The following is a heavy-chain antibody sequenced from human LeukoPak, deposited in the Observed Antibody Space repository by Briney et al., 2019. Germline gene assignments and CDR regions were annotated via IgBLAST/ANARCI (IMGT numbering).Heavy chain of an antibody. CDR1: GFTFSSYA. Sequence: GGSLRLSCAASGFTFSSYAMSWVRQAPGKGLEWVSAISGSGGSTYYADSVKGRFTISRDNSKNTLYLQMNSLRAEDTAIYYCAKESAEVSGYSGYTWFDPWGQGTLVTVSS. V-gene: IGHV3-23*01. J-gene: IGHJ5*02. CDR3: AKESAEVSGYSGYTWFDP. D-gene: IGHD5-12*01. CDR2: ISGSGGST.